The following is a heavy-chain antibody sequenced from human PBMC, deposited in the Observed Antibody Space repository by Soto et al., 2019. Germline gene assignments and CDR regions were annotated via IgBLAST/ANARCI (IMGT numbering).Heavy chain of an antibody. V-gene: IGHV1-58*01. D-gene: IGHD3-3*01. CDR1: GFTFTSSA. J-gene: IGHJ6*02. CDR3: AADPSRATYYDFWSGVLGSYGMDV. CDR2: VVVGSGNT. Sequence: SVKVSCKASGFTFTSSAVQWVRQARGQRLEWIGWVVVGSGNTNYAQKFQERVTITRDMSTSTAYMELSSLRSEDTAVYYCAADPSRATYYDFWSGVLGSYGMDVWGQGTTVTVSS.